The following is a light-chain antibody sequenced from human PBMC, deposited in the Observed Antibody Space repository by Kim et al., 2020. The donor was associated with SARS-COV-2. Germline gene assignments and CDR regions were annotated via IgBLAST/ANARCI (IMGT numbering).Light chain of an antibody. V-gene: IGLV3-21*04. CDR1: NIGSKS. CDR3: QVWDSGVV. CDR2: YDS. J-gene: IGLJ2*01. Sequence: VSVAPRKTAMITCGGNNIGSKSVHWYQQKPGQAPVLVIYYDSDRPSGIPERFSGSNSGNTATLTISRVEAGDEADYYCQVWDSGVVFGGGTQLTVL.